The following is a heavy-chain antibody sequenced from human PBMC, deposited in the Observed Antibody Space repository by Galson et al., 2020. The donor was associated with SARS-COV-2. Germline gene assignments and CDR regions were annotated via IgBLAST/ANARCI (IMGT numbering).Heavy chain of an antibody. V-gene: IGHV3-15*01. Sequence: GESLKISCAASGFTFTNAWMSWVRLAPGKGLEWVGRIKSKTDRGTIHYAAPVKGRFTISRDDSKNTVYLQMNSLKTEDTAVYYCTTGRGGSWSNNAFDIWGQGTMVIVSS. CDR3: TTGRGGSWSNNAFDI. D-gene: IGHD6-13*01. CDR1: GFTFTNAW. J-gene: IGHJ3*02. CDR2: IKSKTDRGTI.